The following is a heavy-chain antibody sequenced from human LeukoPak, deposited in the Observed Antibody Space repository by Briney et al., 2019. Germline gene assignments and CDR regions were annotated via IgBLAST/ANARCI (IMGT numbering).Heavy chain of an antibody. D-gene: IGHD6-13*01. V-gene: IGHV1-69*06. CDR1: GGTFSSYA. J-gene: IGHJ4*02. CDR3: ARDQGAAAGKIDY. Sequence: ASVKVSCKASGGTFSSYAISWVRQAPGQGLEWMGGIIPIFGTANYAQKFQGRVTITADKSTSTAYMELRSLRSDDTAVYYCARDQGAAAGKIDYWGQGTLVTVSS. CDR2: IIPIFGTA.